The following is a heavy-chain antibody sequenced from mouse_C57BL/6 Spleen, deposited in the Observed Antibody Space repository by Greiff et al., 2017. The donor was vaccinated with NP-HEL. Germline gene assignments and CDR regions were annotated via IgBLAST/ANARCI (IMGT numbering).Heavy chain of an antibody. Sequence: VQLQQSGAELVRPGASVTLSCKASGYTFTDYEMHWVKQTPVHGLEWIGAIDPETGGTAYNQKFKGKAILTADKSSSTAYMELRSLTSEDSAVYYCTRPRGLRRAMDYWGQGTSVTVSS. V-gene: IGHV1-15*01. CDR1: GYTFTDYE. J-gene: IGHJ4*01. CDR2: IDPETGGT. CDR3: TRPRGLRRAMDY. D-gene: IGHD2-4*01.